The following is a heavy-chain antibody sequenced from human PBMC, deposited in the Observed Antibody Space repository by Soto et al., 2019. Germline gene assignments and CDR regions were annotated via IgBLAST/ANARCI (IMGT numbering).Heavy chain of an antibody. CDR3: ARGSVVRNWFDP. J-gene: IGHJ5*02. V-gene: IGHV1-8*01. CDR2: MNPNSGNT. CDR1: GYTFTSYD. Sequence: QVQLVQSGAEVKKPGASVKVSCKASGYTFTSYDINWVRQATGQGLEWMGWMNPNSGNTAYAQKFQGRVTMTRNTSISTAYMELSSLRSEDTAVYYWARGSVVRNWFDPWGQGTLVTVSS. D-gene: IGHD6-6*01.